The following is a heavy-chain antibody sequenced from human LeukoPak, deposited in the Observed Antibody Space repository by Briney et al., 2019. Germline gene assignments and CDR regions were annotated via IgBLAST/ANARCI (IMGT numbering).Heavy chain of an antibody. Sequence: SETLSLTCTVSGGSISSSSYYWGWIRQPPGKGLEWIGSIYYSGSTYYNPSLKSRVTISVDTSKNQFSLKLSSVTAADTAVYYCARHVRSSWGPFDYWGQGTLVTVSS. CDR2: IYYSGST. CDR3: ARHVRSSWGPFDY. D-gene: IGHD6-13*01. J-gene: IGHJ4*02. CDR1: GGSISSSSYY. V-gene: IGHV4-39*01.